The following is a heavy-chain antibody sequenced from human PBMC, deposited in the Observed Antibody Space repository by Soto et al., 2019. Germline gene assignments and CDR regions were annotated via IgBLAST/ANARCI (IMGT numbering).Heavy chain of an antibody. Sequence: ASVKVSCKASGYTFTSYGISWVRQAPGQGLEWMGWISAYNGNTNYAQKLQGRVAMTTDTSTSTAYMELRSLRSDDTAVYYCARDGRGYYYDSSGYYGRADYWGQGTLVT. CDR1: GYTFTSYG. J-gene: IGHJ4*02. D-gene: IGHD3-22*01. CDR3: ARDGRGYYYDSSGYYGRADY. V-gene: IGHV1-18*01. CDR2: ISAYNGNT.